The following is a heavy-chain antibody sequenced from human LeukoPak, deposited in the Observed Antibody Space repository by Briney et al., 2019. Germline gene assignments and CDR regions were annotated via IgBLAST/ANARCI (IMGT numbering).Heavy chain of an antibody. CDR3: ARVVVFGVVSSDYYYYYMDV. CDR2: ISRSSSTI. D-gene: IGHD3-3*01. J-gene: IGHJ6*03. V-gene: IGHV3-48*04. CDR1: GFTFSIYN. Sequence: GGSLRLSCAASGFTFSIYNMNWVRQAPGKGLEWVSYISRSSSTIYYADSVKGRFTISRDNAKNSLYLQMNSLRAEDTAVYYCARVVVFGVVSSDYYYYYMDVWGKGTTVTVSS.